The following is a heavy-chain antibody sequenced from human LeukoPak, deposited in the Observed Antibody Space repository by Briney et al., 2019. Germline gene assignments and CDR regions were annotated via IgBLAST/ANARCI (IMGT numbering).Heavy chain of an antibody. J-gene: IGHJ4*02. Sequence: GGSLRLSCAASGFTFSSYAMHWVRQAPGKGLEGVAVISYDGSNKYYADSVKGRFAISRDNSKNTLYLQMNSLRAEDTAVYYCARDSIAARRRFGYWGQGTLVTVSS. D-gene: IGHD6-6*01. CDR2: ISYDGSNK. CDR1: GFTFSSYA. CDR3: ARDSIAARRRFGY. V-gene: IGHV3-30*09.